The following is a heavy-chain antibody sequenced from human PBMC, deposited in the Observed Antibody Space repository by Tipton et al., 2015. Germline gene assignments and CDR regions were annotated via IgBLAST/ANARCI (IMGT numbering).Heavy chain of an antibody. CDR3: ARDLEHGMDV. CDR1: GDSINSYY. J-gene: IGHJ6*02. CDR2: ISYTETS. V-gene: IGHV4-59*01. D-gene: IGHD3-3*01. Sequence: TLSLTCTVSGDSINSYYWSWIRQPPGKGLEWIGYISYTETSHYNPSLKSRVTISVDTSKNEFSLKLRSVTAADTAVYYCARDLEHGMDVWGQGTTVTVSS.